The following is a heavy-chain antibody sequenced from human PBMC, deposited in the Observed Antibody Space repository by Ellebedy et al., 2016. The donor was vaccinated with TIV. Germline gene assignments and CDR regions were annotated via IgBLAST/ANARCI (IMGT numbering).Heavy chain of an antibody. D-gene: IGHD2-15*01. V-gene: IGHV4-59*08. CDR1: GSSISDYS. J-gene: IGHJ4*02. CDR2: VYDPLGSS. CDR3: ARHAVVPTPGFEY. Sequence: SETLSLTCTVSGSSISDYSWTWIRQPPGRGLEWIWFVYDPLGSSNYSPSLKSRVSISVDTSKSQISLRLKSVTAADTAVYYCARHAVVPTPGFEYWGPGALVTVSS.